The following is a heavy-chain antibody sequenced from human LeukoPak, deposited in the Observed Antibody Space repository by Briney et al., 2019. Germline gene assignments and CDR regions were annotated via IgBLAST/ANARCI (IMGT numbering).Heavy chain of an antibody. CDR2: INPNSGGT. V-gene: IGHV1-2*02. Sequence: ASVKVSCKASGYTFTGYYMHWVRQAPGQGLEWMGWINPNSGGTNYAQKFQGRVTMTRDTSISTAYMELSRLRSDDTAVYYCARDRERYCSSTSCVRDIVYWFDPWGQGTLVTVSS. CDR3: ARDRERYCSSTSCVRDIVYWFDP. J-gene: IGHJ5*02. D-gene: IGHD2-2*01. CDR1: GYTFTGYY.